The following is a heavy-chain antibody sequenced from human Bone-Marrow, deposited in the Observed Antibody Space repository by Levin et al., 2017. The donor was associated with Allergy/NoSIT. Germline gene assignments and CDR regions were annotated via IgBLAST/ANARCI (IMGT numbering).Heavy chain of an antibody. CDR3: ATLGEAAYSSSTGGTFDY. J-gene: IGHJ4*02. CDR2: TWYDGSYT. Sequence: GGSLRLSCAASGFTFSSYGMHWVRQAPGKGLEWVAVTWYDGSYTYYADSVKGRFTISRDNSKNTLYLQMNSLGAEDTAVYYCATLGEAAYSSSTGGTFDYWGQGTLVTVSS. D-gene: IGHD6-6*01. V-gene: IGHV3-33*01. CDR1: GFTFSSYG.